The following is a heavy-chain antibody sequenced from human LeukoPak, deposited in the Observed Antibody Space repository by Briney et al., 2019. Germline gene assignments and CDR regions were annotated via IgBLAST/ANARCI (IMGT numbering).Heavy chain of an antibody. J-gene: IGHJ4*02. CDR3: AKDRSGSGYFDY. Sequence: PGGSLRLSCAASGFTFSSHAMSWVRQAPGKGLEWVSRISSGGGTTDYTDSVEGRFTISRDTSKNTLYLQMNSLRAEDTAVYYCAKDRSGSGYFDYWGQGTLVTVSS. CDR2: ISSGGGTT. D-gene: IGHD3-10*01. V-gene: IGHV3-23*01. CDR1: GFTFSSHA.